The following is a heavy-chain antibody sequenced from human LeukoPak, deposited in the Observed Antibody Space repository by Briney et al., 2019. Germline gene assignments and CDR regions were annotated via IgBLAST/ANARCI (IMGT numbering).Heavy chain of an antibody. Sequence: SETLSLTCTVSGGSISSYYWSWIRQPPGKGLEWIGYIYHSGSTYYNPSLKSRVTISVDRSKNQFSLKLSSVTAADTAVYYCARERGDNWNVGPWGQGTLVTVSS. D-gene: IGHD1-20*01. CDR1: GGSISSYY. J-gene: IGHJ5*02. V-gene: IGHV4-59*12. CDR2: IYHSGST. CDR3: ARERGDNWNVGP.